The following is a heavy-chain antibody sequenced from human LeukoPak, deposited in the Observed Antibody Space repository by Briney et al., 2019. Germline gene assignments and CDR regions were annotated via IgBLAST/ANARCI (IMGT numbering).Heavy chain of an antibody. CDR2: IYYSGST. V-gene: IGHV4-39*01. CDR3: ARRVTTPIDYYYYYGMDV. D-gene: IGHD4-17*01. J-gene: IGHJ6*02. CDR1: GGSISSSSYY. Sequence: SETLSLTCTVSGGSISSSSYYRGWIRQPPGKGLEWIGSIYYSGSTYYNPSLKSRVTISVDTSKKPSSLKLSSVTAADTAVYYCARRVTTPIDYYYYYGMDVWGQGNTVTVSS.